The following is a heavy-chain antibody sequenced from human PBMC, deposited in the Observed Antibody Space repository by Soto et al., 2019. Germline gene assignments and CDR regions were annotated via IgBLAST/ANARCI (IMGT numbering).Heavy chain of an antibody. CDR3: AREGTGYSSGSTDY. CDR1: GGTFSSYT. CDR2: IIPILGIA. D-gene: IGHD6-19*01. J-gene: IGHJ4*02. Sequence: QVQLVQSGAEVKKPGSSVKVSCKASGGTFSSYTISWVRQAPGQGLEWMGRIIPILGIANYAQKFRGRVTITADKSTSTAYMELSSLRSEDTAVYYCAREGTGYSSGSTDYWGQGTLVTVSS. V-gene: IGHV1-69*08.